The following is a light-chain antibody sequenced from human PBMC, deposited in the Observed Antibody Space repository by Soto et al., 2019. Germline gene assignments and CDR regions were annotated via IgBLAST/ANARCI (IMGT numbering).Light chain of an antibody. J-gene: IGKJ4*01. CDR2: RAS. V-gene: IGKV3-15*01. CDR1: QSVSSN. Sequence: EIVMTQSPATLSVSPGERGTLSCRASQSVSSNLAWYQQKPGQAPRLLIYRASTRATGVPARFSGSGSGTEFTLTISSLQSEDFAVYYCQQYYNWPALSFGGGTKVEIK. CDR3: QQYYNWPALS.